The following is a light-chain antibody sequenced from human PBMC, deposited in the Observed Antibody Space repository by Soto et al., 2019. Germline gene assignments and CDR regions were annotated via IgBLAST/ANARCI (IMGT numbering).Light chain of an antibody. Sequence: EVVMTQSPATLSLSPGERATLSCRASQSVSSSYLAWCQQKPGQAPRLLIYGASSRATGIPDRFSGSGSGTDFTLTISRLEPEDFAVYYCQQYGSSPTFGPGTKVDIK. CDR1: QSVSSSY. CDR3: QQYGSSPT. J-gene: IGKJ3*01. V-gene: IGKV3-20*01. CDR2: GAS.